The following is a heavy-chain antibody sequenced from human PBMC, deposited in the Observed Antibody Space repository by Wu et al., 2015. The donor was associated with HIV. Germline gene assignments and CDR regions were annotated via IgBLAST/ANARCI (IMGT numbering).Heavy chain of an antibody. CDR3: ARDWQYQVTFGDYYMDI. CDR1: GYTFTTSD. D-gene: IGHD3-3*01. J-gene: IGHJ6*03. Sequence: QVQLVQSGAEVKKPGASVKVSCKASGYTFTTSDIHWVRQAPGQGLEWMGWINPNSGDTKFAQTFKDRVTMTRDTSTTTVNLVLANLRHNDTATYYCARDWQYQVTFGDYYMDIWGNGDHSHRL. V-gene: IGHV1-2*02. CDR2: INPNSGDT.